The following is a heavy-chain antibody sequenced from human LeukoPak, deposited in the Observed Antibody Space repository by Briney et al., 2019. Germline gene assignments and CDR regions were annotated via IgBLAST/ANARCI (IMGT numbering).Heavy chain of an antibody. J-gene: IGHJ4*02. Sequence: ASVKVSCKASGYTFNRYGISWVRQAPGQGLEWMGWINPNSGGTNYAQKFQGRVTMTRDTSISTAYMELSRLRSDDTAVYYCARDYYDSSGYTYYFDYWGQGTLVTVSS. V-gene: IGHV1-2*02. CDR3: ARDYYDSSGYTYYFDY. CDR2: INPNSGGT. CDR1: GYTFNRYG. D-gene: IGHD3-22*01.